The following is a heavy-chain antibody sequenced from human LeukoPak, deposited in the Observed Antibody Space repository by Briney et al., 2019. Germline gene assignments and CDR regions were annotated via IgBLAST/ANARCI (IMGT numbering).Heavy chain of an antibody. CDR2: IFTTGST. CDR3: ARTDRGDYDFWSGYYIFYFDY. D-gene: IGHD3-3*01. CDR1: GGSINGGSYY. Sequence: SETLSFTCSVSGGSINGGSYYWSWIRQPAGKPLEWIGHIFTTGSTSYNPSLRTRVTISEDSSKDQFSLNLKPVTAADTAVYYCARTDRGDYDFWSGYYIFYFDYWGQGTLVTVSS. J-gene: IGHJ4*02. V-gene: IGHV4-61*09.